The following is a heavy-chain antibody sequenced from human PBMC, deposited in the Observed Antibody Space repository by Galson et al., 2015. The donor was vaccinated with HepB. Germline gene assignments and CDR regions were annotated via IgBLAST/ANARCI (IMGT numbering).Heavy chain of an antibody. Sequence: LRLSCAASGFTVSSNYMSWVRQAPGKGLEWVSVIYSGGSTYYADSVKGRFTISRDNSKNTLYLQMNSLRAEDTAVYYCARWLATIFGRGYAFDIWGQGTMVTVSS. CDR2: IYSGGST. J-gene: IGHJ3*02. CDR3: ARWLATIFGRGYAFDI. V-gene: IGHV3-66*02. CDR1: GFTVSSNY. D-gene: IGHD3-3*01.